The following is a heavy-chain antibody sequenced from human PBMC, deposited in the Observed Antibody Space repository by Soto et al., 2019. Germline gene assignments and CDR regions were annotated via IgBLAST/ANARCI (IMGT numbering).Heavy chain of an antibody. J-gene: IGHJ4*03. D-gene: IGHD7-27*01. Sequence: QVQLQDSGPGLVKPAQTLSLTCSVSGDSIRGGGHYWNCIRQFPGKGLEWTGYVYHSGSTHYNPSLRGRLTISLDTSKNHFSLRRISVTAAETALFYCARDTGLAPTVWGYWGHGTQVTVSS. V-gene: IGHV4-31*03. CDR2: VYHSGST. CDR3: ARDTGLAPTVWGY. CDR1: GDSIRGGGHY.